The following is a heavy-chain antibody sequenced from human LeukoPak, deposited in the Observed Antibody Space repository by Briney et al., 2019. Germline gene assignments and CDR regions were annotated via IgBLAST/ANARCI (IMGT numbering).Heavy chain of an antibody. Sequence: GGSLRLSCAASGFTISDYYMSWIRQAPGKGLEWVSYISSSGSTIYYADSVKGRFTISRDNPKNSLYLQMNSLRAEDMAVYYCARDDSTGPYYFDYWGQGTLVTVSS. J-gene: IGHJ4*02. V-gene: IGHV3-11*01. CDR1: GFTISDYY. D-gene: IGHD3-22*01. CDR2: ISSSGSTI. CDR3: ARDDSTGPYYFDY.